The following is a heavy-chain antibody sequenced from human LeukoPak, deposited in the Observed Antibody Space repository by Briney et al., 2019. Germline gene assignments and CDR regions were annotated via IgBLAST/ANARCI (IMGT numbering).Heavy chain of an antibody. CDR3: AKAVRTTRNYLDSSGSSGGGY. V-gene: IGHV3-23*01. CDR1: GFTFSSYA. J-gene: IGHJ4*02. D-gene: IGHD3-22*01. Sequence: GGSLRLSCAASGFTFSSYAMSWVRQAPGKGLEWVSAISGSGGSTYYADSVKGRFTISRDNSKNTLYLQMNSLRAEDTAVYYCAKAVRTTRNYLDSSGSSGGGYWGQGTLVTVSS. CDR2: ISGSGGST.